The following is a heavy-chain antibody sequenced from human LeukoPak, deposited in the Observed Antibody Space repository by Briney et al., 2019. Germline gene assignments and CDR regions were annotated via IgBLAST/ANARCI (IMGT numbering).Heavy chain of an antibody. D-gene: IGHD4-23*01. J-gene: IGHJ6*03. CDR2: INTNTGNQ. Sequence: ASVKVSCKASGYTFTSYAMNWVRQAPGQGLEWMGWINTNTGNQTYAQGFTGRFVFSLDTSVSTAYLQINTLKAEDTAVYYCARPELRWSAYYYMDVWGKGTTVTVSS. V-gene: IGHV7-4-1*02. CDR3: ARPELRWSAYYYMDV. CDR1: GYTFTSYA.